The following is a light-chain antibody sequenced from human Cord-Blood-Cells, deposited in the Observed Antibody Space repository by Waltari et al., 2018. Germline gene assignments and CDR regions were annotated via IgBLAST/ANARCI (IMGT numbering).Light chain of an antibody. CDR2: EGS. CDR1: SSDVGSTNL. Sequence: QSALTPPASVSGSPGQSITISCTGNSSDVGSTNLVSWYQQHPGKAPKLMIYEGSKRPSGVSNRFSGSKSGNTASLTISGLQAEDEADYYCCSYAGSSTYVFGTGTKVTVL. CDR3: CSYAGSSTYV. V-gene: IGLV2-23*01. J-gene: IGLJ1*01.